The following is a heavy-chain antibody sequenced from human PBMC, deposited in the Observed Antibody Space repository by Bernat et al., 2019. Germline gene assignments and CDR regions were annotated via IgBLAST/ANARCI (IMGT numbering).Heavy chain of an antibody. CDR2: IYYSGNS. CDR3: ARSNHYNYYMDV. Sequence: QLQLQESGPGLVKPSETLSLTCTVSGGSISSSSNYYWGWIRQPPGKGLEWIGSIYYSGNSYYNPSLKSRVTISVDTSKNHFSLKLSSVTAADTAVYYCARSNHYNYYMDVWGKGTTVTASS. CDR1: GGSISSSSNYY. J-gene: IGHJ6*03. V-gene: IGHV4-39*02. D-gene: IGHD4-11*01.